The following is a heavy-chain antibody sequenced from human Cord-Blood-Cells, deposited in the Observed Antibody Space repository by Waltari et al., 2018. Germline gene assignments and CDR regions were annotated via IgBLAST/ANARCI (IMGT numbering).Heavy chain of an antibody. CDR1: GGSIRSYY. V-gene: IGHV4-59*01. J-gene: IGHJ3*02. Sequence: QVQLQESGPGLVKPSETLSLTCTVSGGSIRSYYWSWIRQPPGKGLEWIGYIYYSGSTNYNPSLKSRVTISVDTSKNQFSLKLSSVTAADTAVYYCATTSQYGSGSYFAFDIWGQGTMVTVSS. CDR2: IYYSGST. CDR3: ATTSQYGSGSYFAFDI. D-gene: IGHD3-10*01.